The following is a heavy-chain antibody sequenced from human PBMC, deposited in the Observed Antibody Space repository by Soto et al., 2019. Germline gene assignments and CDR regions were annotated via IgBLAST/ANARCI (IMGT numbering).Heavy chain of an antibody. D-gene: IGHD6-19*01. CDR1: GYIFTSYA. V-gene: IGHV1-3*03. CDR2: INAGNGNT. CDR3: AREAAGFRRYYFDY. Sequence: ASVKVSCKASGYIFTSYAMHWVRQAPGQRLEWMGWINAGNGNTYYANSVKGRFTISRDNSKNTLYLQMGSLRAEDMAMYYCAREAAGFRRYYFDYWGQGTLVTVSS. J-gene: IGHJ4*02.